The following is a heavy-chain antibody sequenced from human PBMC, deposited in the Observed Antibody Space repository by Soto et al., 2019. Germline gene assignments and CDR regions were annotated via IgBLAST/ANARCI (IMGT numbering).Heavy chain of an antibody. D-gene: IGHD2-2*01. CDR2: IWYDGSNK. J-gene: IGHJ6*01. CDR3: ARGPYCSSTSCASNYYYGMDV. V-gene: IGHV3-33*01. CDR1: GFTFSSYG. Sequence: LRLSGAAAGFTFSSYGMHWFRQAPGKGLEWVAVIWYDGSNKYYADSVKGRFTISRDNSKNTLYLQMNSLRAEDTAVYYCARGPYCSSTSCASNYYYGMDVWGQGTTVTGSS.